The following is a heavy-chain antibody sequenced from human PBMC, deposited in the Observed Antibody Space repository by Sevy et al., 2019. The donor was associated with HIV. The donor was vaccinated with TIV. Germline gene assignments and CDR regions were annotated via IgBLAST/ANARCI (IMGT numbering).Heavy chain of an antibody. CDR2: IIPIFGTA. D-gene: IGHD3-22*01. V-gene: IGHV1-69*13. CDR3: ARRRYYYDSSCHDY. CDR1: GGTFSSYA. Sequence: ASVKVSCKASGGTFSSYAISWVRQAPGQGLEWMGGIIPIFGTANYAQKFQGRVTITADESTRTAYMELSSLRSEDTAVYYCARRRYYYDSSCHDYWGQGTLVTVSS. J-gene: IGHJ4*02.